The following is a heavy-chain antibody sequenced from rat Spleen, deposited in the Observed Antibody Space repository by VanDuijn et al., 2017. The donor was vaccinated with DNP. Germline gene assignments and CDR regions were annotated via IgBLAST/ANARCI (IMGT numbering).Heavy chain of an antibody. CDR2: ISYDGGRI. J-gene: IGHJ2*01. CDR1: GLNFNDYW. CDR3: ARGSITTFDY. Sequence: EVKLVESGGGRVQPGRSLKLSCVVSGLNFNDYWMGWVRQAPTKGLEWVAYISYDGGRIYYGDSVKGRFTISRDNAKSTLYLQMNSLRSEDMATYYCARGSITTFDYWGQGVMVTVSS. D-gene: IGHD1-5*01. V-gene: IGHV5-22*01.